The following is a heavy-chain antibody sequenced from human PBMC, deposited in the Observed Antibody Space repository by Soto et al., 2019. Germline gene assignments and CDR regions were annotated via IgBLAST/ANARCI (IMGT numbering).Heavy chain of an antibody. CDR3: ATIPDDISGRTPLLFDS. CDR2: IHYSGNT. V-gene: IGHV4-31*03. D-gene: IGHD3-22*01. CDR1: GDSIGTGGYY. Sequence: QVQLQESGPGLVKPSQTLSLTCTVSGDSIGTGGYYWDWIRQHPGKGPEWIGYIHYSGNTYYNPSLKSRLTISLDPSKTRFSLHLSSVPAADTAVYYCATIPDDISGRTPLLFDSWGQGTLVTVSS. J-gene: IGHJ4*02.